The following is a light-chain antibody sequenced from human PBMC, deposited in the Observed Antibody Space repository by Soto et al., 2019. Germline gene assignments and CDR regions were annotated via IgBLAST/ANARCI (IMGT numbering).Light chain of an antibody. CDR1: SSDVGGYNY. V-gene: IGLV2-8*01. CDR2: EVS. CDR3: SSYAGSNWWV. J-gene: IGLJ1*01. Sequence: QSVLTQPPSAAGSPGQSVTISCTGTSSDVGGYNYVSWYQQHPGKAPQLMIYEVSKRPSGVPDRFSGSKSGNTASLTVSGLQAEDEADYYCSSYAGSNWWVFGTGTKVTVL.